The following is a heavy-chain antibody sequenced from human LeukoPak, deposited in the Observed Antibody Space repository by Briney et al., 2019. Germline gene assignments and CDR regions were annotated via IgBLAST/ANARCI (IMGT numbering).Heavy chain of an antibody. V-gene: IGHV4-59*01. CDR3: ARCGGSGYYYGMDV. D-gene: IGHD3-10*01. J-gene: IGHJ6*02. Sequence: SETLSLTCTVSGGSISSYYWSWIRQPPGKGLEWIGYIYYSGSTNYNPSLKSRVTISVDTSKNQFSLKLSSVTAADTAVYYRARCGGSGYYYGMDVWGQGTTVTVSS. CDR1: GGSISSYY. CDR2: IYYSGST.